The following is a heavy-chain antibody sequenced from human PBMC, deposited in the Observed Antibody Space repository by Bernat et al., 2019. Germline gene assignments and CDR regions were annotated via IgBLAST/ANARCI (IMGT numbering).Heavy chain of an antibody. V-gene: IGHV4-34*01. D-gene: IGHD3-22*01. Sequence: QVQLQQWGAGLLKPSETLSLTCAVYGGSFSGYYWSWIRQPPGKGLEWIGEINHSGSTNYNPSFKSRVTISVDTSKNQFSLKLSSVTAADTAVYYCASRAIVVAILQYYFDYWGQGTLVTVSS. CDR2: INHSGST. CDR1: GGSFSGYY. CDR3: ASRAIVVAILQYYFDY. J-gene: IGHJ4*02.